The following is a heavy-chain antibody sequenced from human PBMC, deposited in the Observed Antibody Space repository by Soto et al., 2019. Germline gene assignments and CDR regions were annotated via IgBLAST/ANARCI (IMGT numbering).Heavy chain of an antibody. Sequence: GGSLRLSCAASGFTFSSYGMHWVRQAPGKGLEWVAVIWYDGSNKYYADSVKGRFDISRDNSKNTLYLQMNSLRAEDTAVYYCARDPGDYYDSSELDYWGQGTLVTVSS. CDR2: IWYDGSNK. CDR1: GFTFSSYG. CDR3: ARDPGDYYDSSELDY. V-gene: IGHV3-33*01. J-gene: IGHJ4*02. D-gene: IGHD3-22*01.